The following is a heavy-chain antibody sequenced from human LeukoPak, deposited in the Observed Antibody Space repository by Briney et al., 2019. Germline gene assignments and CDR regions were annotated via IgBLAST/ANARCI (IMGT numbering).Heavy chain of an antibody. Sequence: GGSLRLSCAASGFPFSSYAMSWVRQAPGKGLEWVSAISGSGGSTYYADSVKGRFTISRDNSKNTLYLQMNSLRAEDTAVYYCAKDSGYYDSPDAFDIWGQGTMVTVSS. CDR1: GFPFSSYA. J-gene: IGHJ3*02. V-gene: IGHV3-23*01. CDR2: ISGSGGST. CDR3: AKDSGYYDSPDAFDI. D-gene: IGHD3-22*01.